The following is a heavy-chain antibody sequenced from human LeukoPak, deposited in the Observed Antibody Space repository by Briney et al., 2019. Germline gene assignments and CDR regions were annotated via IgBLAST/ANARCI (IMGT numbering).Heavy chain of an antibody. CDR3: AKTDRTGALGRFRMRSDAFDI. Sequence: GGSLRLSCAASGFTFSDYYMSWIRQAPGKGLEWVSYISSSGSTIYYADSVKGRFTISRDNAKNSLYLQMDSLRAEDTAVYYCAKTDRTGALGRFRMRSDAFDIWGQGTVVTVSS. J-gene: IGHJ3*02. CDR2: ISSSGSTI. V-gene: IGHV3-11*01. D-gene: IGHD3-3*01. CDR1: GFTFSDYY.